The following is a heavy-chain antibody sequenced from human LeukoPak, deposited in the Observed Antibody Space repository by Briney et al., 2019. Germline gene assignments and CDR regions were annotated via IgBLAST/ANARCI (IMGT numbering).Heavy chain of an antibody. CDR1: GFSFSYHG. CDR2: VSPPGGGT. D-gene: IGHD3-22*01. V-gene: IGHV3-23*01. J-gene: IGHJ4*02. CDR3: AKDIWYYYDSSGYYYVPEDY. Sequence: GGSLRLSCVASGFSFSYHGMNWVRLAPGKGLEWVSGVSPPGGGTYYADSVKGRFTISRDDSRNTLSLQMNSLRAEDTAVYYCAKDIWYYYDSSGYYYVPEDYWGQGTLVTVSS.